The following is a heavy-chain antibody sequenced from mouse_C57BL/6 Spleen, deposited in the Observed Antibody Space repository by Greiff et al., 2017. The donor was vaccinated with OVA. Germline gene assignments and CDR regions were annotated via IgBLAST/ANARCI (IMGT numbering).Heavy chain of an antibody. D-gene: IGHD2-1*01. Sequence: VQLQESGAELVMPGASVKLSCKASGYTFTSYWMHWVKQRPGQGLEWIGEIDPSDSYTNYNQKFKGKSTLTVDKSSSTAYMQLSSLTSEDSAVYYCARGGNYLYYFDYWAKAPLSQSPQ. CDR1: GYTFTSYW. CDR3: ARGGNYLYYFDY. V-gene: IGHV1-69*01. CDR2: IDPSDSYT. J-gene: IGHJ2*01.